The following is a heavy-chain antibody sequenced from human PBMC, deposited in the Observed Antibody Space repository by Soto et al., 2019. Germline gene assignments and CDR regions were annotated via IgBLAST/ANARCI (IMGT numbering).Heavy chain of an antibody. V-gene: IGHV2-5*02. CDR2: IYWDDDK. CDR3: AHQWLVLGYFDY. Sequence: SGPTLVNPTQTLTLTCTFSGFSLSTSGVGVGWIRQPPGKALEWLALIYWDDDKRYSPSLKSRLTITKDTSKNQVVLTMTNMDPVDTATYDCAHQWLVLGYFDYWGQGTLVTVSS. D-gene: IGHD6-19*01. CDR1: GFSLSTSGVG. J-gene: IGHJ4*02.